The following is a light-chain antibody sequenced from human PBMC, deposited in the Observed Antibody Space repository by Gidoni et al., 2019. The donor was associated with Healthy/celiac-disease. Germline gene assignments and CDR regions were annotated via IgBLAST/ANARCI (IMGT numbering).Light chain of an antibody. CDR2: WAS. V-gene: IGKV4-1*01. CDR3: QQYYDTPIT. J-gene: IGKJ4*01. Sequence: DIVMTQSPASPAASLVERASINCKSSQSLLYSSNNKNYLVWYQQKPGQPPKLLISWASMRESGVPDRFSGSGSGTDFTLTISSLQAEDVAVYYCQQYYDTPITFGGXTKVEIK. CDR1: QSLLYSSNNKNY.